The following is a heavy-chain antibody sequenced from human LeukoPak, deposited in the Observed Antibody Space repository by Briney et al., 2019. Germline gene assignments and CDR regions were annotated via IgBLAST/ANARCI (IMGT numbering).Heavy chain of an antibody. CDR3: ARPPPGYCSSTSCLDY. CDR1: GYTFTGYY. CDR2: TNPNSGGT. V-gene: IGHV1-2*02. Sequence: ASVKVSCKASGYTFTGYYMHWVRQAPGQGLEWMGWTNPNSGGTNYAQKFQGRVTMTRDTSISTAYMELSRLRSDDTAVYYCARPPPGYCSSTSCLDYWGQGTLVTVSS. J-gene: IGHJ4*02. D-gene: IGHD2-2*01.